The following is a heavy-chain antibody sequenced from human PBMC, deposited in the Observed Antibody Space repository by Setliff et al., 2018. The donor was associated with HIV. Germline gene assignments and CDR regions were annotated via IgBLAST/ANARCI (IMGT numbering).Heavy chain of an antibody. V-gene: IGHV4-34*01. J-gene: IGHJ4*02. CDR1: GGSFSGHY. CDR3: ARETDVSTSWFGGYYFDF. Sequence: TSETLSLTCAVYGGSFSGHYWNWVRQPPGKGLEWIGEINESGRINYNPSLKSRLIISVDTSKKQFSLNLISMTAADTAVHFFARETDVSTSWFGGYYFDFWGQGTVVTVSS. CDR2: INESGRI. D-gene: IGHD3-3*01.